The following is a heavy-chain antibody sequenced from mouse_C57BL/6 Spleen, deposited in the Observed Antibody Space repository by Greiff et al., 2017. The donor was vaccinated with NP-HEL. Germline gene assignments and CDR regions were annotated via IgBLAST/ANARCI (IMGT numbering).Heavy chain of an antibody. J-gene: IGHJ2*01. CDR3: GRGPYYENHPHYFDH. V-gene: IGHV14-2*01. CDR1: GFNIKDYY. Sequence: VQLQQSGAELVKPGASVKLSCTASGFNIKDYYMHWVKQRTEQGLEWIGRIDPEDGETKYAPKFQGKATITADTSSNTAYLQLSSLASEDTAVYYRGRGPYYENHPHYFDHRGQSTTLPVSS. CDR2: IDPEDGET. D-gene: IGHD2-10*01.